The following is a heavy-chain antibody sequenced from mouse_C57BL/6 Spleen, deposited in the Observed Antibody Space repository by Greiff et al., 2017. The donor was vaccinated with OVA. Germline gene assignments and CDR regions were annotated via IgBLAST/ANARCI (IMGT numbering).Heavy chain of an antibody. CDR3: ARDPSDYYGSPYFDD. V-gene: IGHV5-16*01. CDR2: INYDGSST. D-gene: IGHD1-1*01. Sequence: EVKLMESEGGLVQPGSSMKLSCTASGFTFSDYYMAWVRQVPEKGLEWVANINYDGSSTYYLDSLKSRFIISRDNATNILYLQMSSLKSEDTSTYYCARDPSDYYGSPYFDDWGPGTTLTVSS. CDR1: GFTFSDYY. J-gene: IGHJ2*01.